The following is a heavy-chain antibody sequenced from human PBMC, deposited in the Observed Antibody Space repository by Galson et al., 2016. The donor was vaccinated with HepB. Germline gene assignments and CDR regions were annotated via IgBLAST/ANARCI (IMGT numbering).Heavy chain of an antibody. CDR1: GFMFSNYG. Sequence: SLRLSCAASGFMFSNYGMFWVRQAPGKGLEWVSLIWNDGNSKYYEDSVRGRFTISRDNSKNTVYLQMNSLRAEDTAVYYCAKEGHHDFWSAYYRRQDYYAMDVWGQGTTVIVSS. D-gene: IGHD3-3*01. V-gene: IGHV3-33*06. J-gene: IGHJ6*02. CDR2: IWNDGNSK. CDR3: AKEGHHDFWSAYYRRQDYYAMDV.